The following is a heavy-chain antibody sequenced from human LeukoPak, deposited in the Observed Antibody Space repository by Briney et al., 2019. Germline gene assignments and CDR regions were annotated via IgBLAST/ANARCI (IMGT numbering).Heavy chain of an antibody. CDR2: IYYSGST. J-gene: IGHJ5*02. D-gene: IGHD3-22*01. CDR1: GGSISSYY. V-gene: IGHV4-59*01. CDR3: ARDQIDSSGYYYSNWFDP. Sequence: KPSETLSLTCTVSGGSISSYYWSWIRQPPGKGPEWIGYIYYSGSTNYNPSLKSRVTISVDTSKNQFSLKLSSVTAADTAVYYCARDQIDSSGYYYSNWFDPWGQGTLVTVSS.